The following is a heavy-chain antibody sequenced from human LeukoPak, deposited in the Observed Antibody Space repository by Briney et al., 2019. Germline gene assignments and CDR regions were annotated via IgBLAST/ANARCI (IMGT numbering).Heavy chain of an antibody. J-gene: IGHJ4*02. V-gene: IGHV3-21*01. CDR2: ISSSSSYI. D-gene: IGHD3-22*01. Sequence: PGGSLRLSCAASGFTFSSYSMNWVRQAPGKGLEWVSSISSSSSYIYYADSVKGRFTISRDNAKNSLYLQMNSLRAEDTAVYYCARGAVTDYYDSSGYTPFGYWGQGTLATVSS. CDR1: GFTFSSYS. CDR3: ARGAVTDYYDSSGYTPFGY.